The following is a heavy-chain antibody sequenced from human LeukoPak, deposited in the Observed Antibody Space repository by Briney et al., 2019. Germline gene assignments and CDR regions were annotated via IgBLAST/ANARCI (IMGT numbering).Heavy chain of an antibody. D-gene: IGHD6-19*01. J-gene: IGHJ6*02. Sequence: SVKVSCXXXXYTFTSYYMHWVRQAPGQGLEWMGIINPSGGSTSYAQKFQGRVTMTRDTSTSTVYMELSSLRSEDTAVYYCARDHGIAVAGTNYYYGMDVWGQGTTVTVSS. CDR3: ARDHGIAVAGTNYYYGMDV. CDR1: XYTFTSYY. CDR2: INPSGGST. V-gene: IGHV1-46*01.